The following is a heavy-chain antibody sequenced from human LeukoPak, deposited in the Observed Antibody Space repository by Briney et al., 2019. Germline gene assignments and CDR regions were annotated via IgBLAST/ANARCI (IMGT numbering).Heavy chain of an antibody. CDR3: AREANYYGSGSYFEGTFDY. J-gene: IGHJ4*02. Sequence: SETLSLTCNVSGVSISTHYWSWIRQSPGKGLEWIGYIYHNGITNYNPSLKSRVTISIDTSKNEFSLKLTSVTAADTAVYYCAREANYYGSGSYFEGTFDYWGQGSLVTVSS. D-gene: IGHD3-10*01. V-gene: IGHV4-59*11. CDR1: GVSISTHY. CDR2: IYHNGIT.